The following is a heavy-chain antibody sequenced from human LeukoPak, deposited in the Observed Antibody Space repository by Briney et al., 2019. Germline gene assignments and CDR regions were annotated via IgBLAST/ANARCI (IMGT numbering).Heavy chain of an antibody. J-gene: IGHJ4*02. CDR1: GFTFSSYA. Sequence: GGSLRLSCAASGFTFSSYAMHWVRQAPGKGLEWVTLISYDGSNKYYADSVRGRFTISRDNSKNTLYLQMNSLRAEDTAVYYCARARTTVTTHDYWGQGTLVTVSS. V-gene: IGHV3-30*04. D-gene: IGHD4-17*01. CDR3: ARARTTVTTHDY. CDR2: ISYDGSNK.